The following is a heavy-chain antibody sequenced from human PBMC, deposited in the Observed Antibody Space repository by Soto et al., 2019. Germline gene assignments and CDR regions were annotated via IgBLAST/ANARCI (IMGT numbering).Heavy chain of an antibody. CDR1: GFTFSSYW. CDR2: IKQDGSEK. Sequence: EVQLVESGGGLVQPGGSLRLSCAASGFTFSSYWMSWVRQAPGKGLEGVANIKQDGSEKYYVDSVKGRFTISRDNAKNSLYLQMNSLRAEDTAVYYCARDPDSSGWHVDYWGQGTLVTVSS. CDR3: ARDPDSSGWHVDY. V-gene: IGHV3-7*01. J-gene: IGHJ4*02. D-gene: IGHD6-19*01.